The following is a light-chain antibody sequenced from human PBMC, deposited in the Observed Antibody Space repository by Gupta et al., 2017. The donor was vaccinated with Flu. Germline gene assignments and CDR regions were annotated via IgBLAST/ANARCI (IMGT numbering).Light chain of an antibody. CDR1: QTINTF. V-gene: IGKV1-39*01. CDR3: QQSYLSPPT. Sequence: DVQMTQSPSSLSASVGDRVTITCRTSQTINTFLNWYQQKPGKAPKLLIYGASTLQSGVPSRFSGSGSGTDFTLTISRLQPEDFATYYCQQSYLSPPTFGHGTKVDI. J-gene: IGKJ3*01. CDR2: GAS.